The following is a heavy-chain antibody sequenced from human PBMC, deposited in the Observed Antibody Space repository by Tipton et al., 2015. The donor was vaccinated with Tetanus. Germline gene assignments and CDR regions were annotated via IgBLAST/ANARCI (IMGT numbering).Heavy chain of an antibody. CDR3: ARGVWFGPGPKYYFDY. V-gene: IGHV4-59*01. Sequence: GLVKPSETLSLTCTVSGGSISSYYWSWIRQPPGKGLEWIGYIYSSGSTNYNPSLRSRVTISQDTSMNQFSLKLSSLTAADTAVYYCARGVWFGPGPKYYFDYWGQGTLVTVSS. D-gene: IGHD3-10*01. CDR2: IYSSGST. CDR1: GGSISSYY. J-gene: IGHJ4*02.